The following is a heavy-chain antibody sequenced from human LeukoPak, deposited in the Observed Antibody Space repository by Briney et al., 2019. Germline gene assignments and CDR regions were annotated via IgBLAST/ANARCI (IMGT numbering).Heavy chain of an antibody. CDR1: GFTFRSYS. J-gene: IGHJ4*02. CDR2: ISSSSSYI. CDR3: ARGRIDSSVRNYFDY. Sequence: GGSLRLSCAASGFTFRSYSMNWVRQAPGKGLEWVSSISSSSSYIYYADSVKGRFTISRDNAKNSLYLQMNSLRAEDTAVYYCARGRIDSSVRNYFDYWGQGTLVTVSS. D-gene: IGHD3-22*01. V-gene: IGHV3-21*01.